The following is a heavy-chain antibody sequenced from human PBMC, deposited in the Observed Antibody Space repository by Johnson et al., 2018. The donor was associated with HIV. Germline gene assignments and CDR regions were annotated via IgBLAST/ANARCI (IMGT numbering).Heavy chain of an antibody. CDR3: AKDLGDAVGDTHDAFDI. J-gene: IGHJ3*02. V-gene: IGHV3-NL1*01. D-gene: IGHD1-26*01. CDR2: ITGSGGSR. Sequence: QVQLVESGGGVVQSGGSLRLSCAASGFTFSSYGMHWVRQAPGKGLEWVSAITGSGGSRFYADSVKGRFTISRDNSKNTLYLQMNSLRAEDTALYYCAKDLGDAVGDTHDAFDIWGQGTMVTVSS. CDR1: GFTFSSYG.